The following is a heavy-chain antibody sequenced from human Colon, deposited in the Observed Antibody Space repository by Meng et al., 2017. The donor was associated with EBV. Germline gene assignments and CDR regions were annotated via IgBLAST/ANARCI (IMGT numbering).Heavy chain of an antibody. V-gene: IGHV4-34*01. Sequence: QCGAGLLKPSETLSRSCAVYGGSFRDYYWTWIRHPPGKGLEWIGEIDHRGNTKYNPSLKSRVTISLDTSKKQFSLKVSSVTAADSAVYYCARRGPSGNFSPWSQGALVTVSS. CDR2: IDHRGNT. CDR3: ARRGPSGNFSP. CDR1: GGSFRDYY. J-gene: IGHJ5*02. D-gene: IGHD3-10*01.